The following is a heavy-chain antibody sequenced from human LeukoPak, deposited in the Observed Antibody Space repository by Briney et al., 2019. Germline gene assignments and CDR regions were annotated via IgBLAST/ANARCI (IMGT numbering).Heavy chain of an antibody. CDR2: IKEDGSDK. D-gene: IGHD5-12*01. J-gene: IGHJ4*02. V-gene: IGHV3-7*01. CDR3: AKGGHFNFDY. Sequence: PGGSLRLSCAASGFTFSTYWMKWVRQAPGKGLEWVASIKEDGSDKYYVDSVKGRFSISRDNAKNSLYLQMNSLRTEDTAVYYCAKGGHFNFDYWGQGTLATVSS. CDR1: GFTFSTYW.